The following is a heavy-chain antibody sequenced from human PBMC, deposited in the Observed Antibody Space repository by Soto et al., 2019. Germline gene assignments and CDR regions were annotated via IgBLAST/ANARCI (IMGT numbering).Heavy chain of an antibody. CDR1: GGSISSGGYY. Sequence: QVQLQESGPGLVKPSQTLSLTCTVSGGSISSGGYYWSWIRQHPGKGLEWIGYIYYSGSTYYNPSLKSRVTTSVDTSKNQFSLKLSSVTAADTAVYYCAGSYCSGGSCRNWYFDLWGRGTLVTVSS. CDR3: AGSYCSGGSCRNWYFDL. J-gene: IGHJ2*01. CDR2: IYYSGST. D-gene: IGHD2-15*01. V-gene: IGHV4-31*03.